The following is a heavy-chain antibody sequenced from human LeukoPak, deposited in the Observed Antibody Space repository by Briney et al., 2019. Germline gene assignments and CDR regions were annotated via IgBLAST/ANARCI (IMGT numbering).Heavy chain of an antibody. V-gene: IGHV3-23*01. Sequence: PGGSLRLSCAASGFTFSSYAMSWVRQAPGKGLEWVSAISGSGGSTYYADSVKGRFTISRDNSKNTLYLQMNSLRAEDTAVYYCAKVSAEIVATNDDYWGQGTLVTVSS. D-gene: IGHD5-12*01. CDR3: AKVSAEIVATNDDY. CDR2: ISGSGGST. CDR1: GFTFSSYA. J-gene: IGHJ4*02.